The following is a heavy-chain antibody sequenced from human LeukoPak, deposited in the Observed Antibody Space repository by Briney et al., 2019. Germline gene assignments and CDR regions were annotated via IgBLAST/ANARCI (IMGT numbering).Heavy chain of an antibody. CDR3: AREWMEAQKDAFDF. CDR2: INSGGTT. CDR1: GFTVSSTH. J-gene: IGHJ3*01. D-gene: IGHD5-12*01. Sequence: GGSLRLTCVGPGFTVSSTHMNCVRQAPGKGLEWVSLINSGGTTYYPDSVKGRFTIARDNSKNTLFLQMNSLRAEDSGVYYCAREWMEAQKDAFDFCCQGTMVTVSS. V-gene: IGHV3-66*01.